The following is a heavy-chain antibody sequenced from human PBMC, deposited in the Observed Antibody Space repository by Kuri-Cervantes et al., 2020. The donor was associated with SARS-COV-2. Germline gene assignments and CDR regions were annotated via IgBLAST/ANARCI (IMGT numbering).Heavy chain of an antibody. CDR2: ISGSGSYI. V-gene: IGHV3-21*01. J-gene: IGHJ6*03. Sequence: ETLSLTCAASGFTLSKYTMNRVRQPPGKALEWVASISGSGSYIYYADSVKGRFTISRESGENSLYLHMNSLRVEDTAVYYCARVAGKGPIYYYYMDVWGKGTTVTVSS. CDR1: GFTLSKYT. D-gene: IGHD3-10*01. CDR3: ARVAGKGPIYYYYMDV.